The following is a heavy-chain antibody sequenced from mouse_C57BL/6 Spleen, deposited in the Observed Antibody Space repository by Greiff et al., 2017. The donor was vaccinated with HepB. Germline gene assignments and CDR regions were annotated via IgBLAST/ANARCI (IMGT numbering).Heavy chain of an antibody. Sequence: QVQLQESGAELVRPGASVKLSCKASGYTFTDYYINWVKQRPGQGLEWIARIYPGSGNTYYNEKFKGKATLTAEKASSTAYMQLSSLTSEDSAVYFCARSLITTVVSFLYYFDYWGQGTTLTVSS. D-gene: IGHD1-1*01. CDR2: IYPGSGNT. J-gene: IGHJ2*01. CDR3: ARSLITTVVSFLYYFDY. V-gene: IGHV1-76*01. CDR1: GYTFTDYY.